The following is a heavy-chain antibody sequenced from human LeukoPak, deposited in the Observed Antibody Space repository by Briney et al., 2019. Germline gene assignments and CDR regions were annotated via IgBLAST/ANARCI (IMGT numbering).Heavy chain of an antibody. CDR1: GGSISSYY. J-gene: IGHJ5*02. D-gene: IGHD6-13*01. CDR3: ARYGAAGFNWFDP. Sequence: SETLSLTCTVSGGSISSYYWSWIRQPPGKGLEWIGYIYTSGSTNYNPSLESRVTMSLDTSKNQFSLKLSSVTAADTAVYYCARYGAAGFNWFDPWGQGTLVTVSS. CDR2: IYTSGST. V-gene: IGHV4-4*08.